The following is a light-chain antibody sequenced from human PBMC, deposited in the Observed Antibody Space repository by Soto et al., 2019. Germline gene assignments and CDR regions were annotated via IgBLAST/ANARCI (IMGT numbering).Light chain of an antibody. CDR3: AAWDDSLNAVV. CDR2: NNN. V-gene: IGLV1-44*01. CDR1: SSNIGSNT. Sequence: QSVLTQPPSASGTPGQRVTISCSGSSSNIGSNTVNWYQQLPGTAPKLLIYNNNQRPSGVPERFSGSQFGTSASLAISGLQSEDEADYYCAAWDDSLNAVVFGGGTKLTVL. J-gene: IGLJ2*01.